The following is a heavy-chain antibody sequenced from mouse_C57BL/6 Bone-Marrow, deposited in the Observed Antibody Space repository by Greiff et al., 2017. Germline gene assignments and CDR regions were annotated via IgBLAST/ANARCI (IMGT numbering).Heavy chain of an antibody. J-gene: IGHJ3*01. CDR1: GYTFTSYW. CDR2: IDPSDSYT. CDR3: ARTSF. D-gene: IGHD1-2*01. Sequence: VQLQQSGAELVKPGASVKLSCKASGYTFTSYWMQWVKQRPGQGLEWIGEIDPSDSYTNYTKKFKGKATLTVDTSSSTAYMQLSSLTSEDSAVYYCARTSFWGQGTLVTVSA. V-gene: IGHV1-50*01.